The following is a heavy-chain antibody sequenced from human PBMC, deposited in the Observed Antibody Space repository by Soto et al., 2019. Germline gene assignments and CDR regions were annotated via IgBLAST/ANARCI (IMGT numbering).Heavy chain of an antibody. D-gene: IGHD3-9*01. Sequence: PGESLKISCKGSGYSFTSYWIGWVRQMPGKGLEWMGIIYPGDSDTRYSPSFQGQVTISADKSISTAYLQWSSLKASDTAMYYCARLMYYDILTGYPGGWFDPWGQGTLVTVS. CDR1: GYSFTSYW. CDR2: IYPGDSDT. V-gene: IGHV5-51*01. CDR3: ARLMYYDILTGYPGGWFDP. J-gene: IGHJ5*02.